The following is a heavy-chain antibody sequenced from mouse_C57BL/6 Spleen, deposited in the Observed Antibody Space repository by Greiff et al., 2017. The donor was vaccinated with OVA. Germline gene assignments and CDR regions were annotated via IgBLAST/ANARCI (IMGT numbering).Heavy chain of an antibody. V-gene: IGHV1-82*01. D-gene: IGHD1-1*01. CDR1: GYAFSSSW. Sequence: VQLQQSGPELVKPGASVKISCKASGYAFSSSWMNWVKQRPGKGLEWIGRIYPGDGDTNYNGKFKGKATLTADKSSSTAYMQLSSLTSEDSAVYFCARPTTTVVERGFDYWGQGTTLTVSS. J-gene: IGHJ2*01. CDR3: ARPTTTVVERGFDY. CDR2: IYPGDGDT.